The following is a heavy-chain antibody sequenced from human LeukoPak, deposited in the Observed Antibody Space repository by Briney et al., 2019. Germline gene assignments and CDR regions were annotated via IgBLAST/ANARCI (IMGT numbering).Heavy chain of an antibody. CDR3: ARGPTYYYDSSGYYYDDY. Sequence: PGGSLRLSCAASGFTVSSNYMSWVRQAPGKGLEWVSVIYSGGSTYYADSVKGRFTISRDNSKDTLYLQMNSLRAEDTAVYYCARGPTYYYDSSGYYYDDYWGQGTLVTVSS. CDR1: GFTVSSNY. CDR2: IYSGGST. V-gene: IGHV3-53*01. J-gene: IGHJ4*02. D-gene: IGHD3-22*01.